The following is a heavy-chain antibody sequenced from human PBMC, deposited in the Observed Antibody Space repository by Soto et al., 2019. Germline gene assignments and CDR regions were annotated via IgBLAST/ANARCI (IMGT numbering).Heavy chain of an antibody. D-gene: IGHD1-1*01. V-gene: IGHV1-18*01. J-gene: IGHJ5*02. CDR1: GYTFTSYG. CDR3: ARGGAYKWNDGGWLDP. CDR2: ISAYNGNT. Sequence: QVQLVQSGAEVKKPGASVKVSCKASGYTFTSYGISWVRQASGQGLEWMGWISAYNGNTKYAQKRQGRVTMTTDTSTSTAYMELRSLGSDDTAVYYCARGGAYKWNDGGWLDPWGQGTLVTVSS.